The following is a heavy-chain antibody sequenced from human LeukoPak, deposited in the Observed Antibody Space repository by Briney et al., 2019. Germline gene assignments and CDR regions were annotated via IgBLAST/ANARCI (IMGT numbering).Heavy chain of an antibody. CDR1: GYRFTGYY. D-gene: IGHD3-22*01. V-gene: IGHV1-2*02. CDR3: ASEGNGYYDSFPHAFDI. J-gene: IGHJ3*02. Sequence: GASVKVSCKTSGYRFTGYYMHWVRQAPGQGLEWMGWINPKSGDPIYVQKFQGRVTMTRDTSTSTVYMELSSLRSEDTAVYYCASEGNGYYDSFPHAFDIWGQGTMVTVSS. CDR2: INPKSGDP.